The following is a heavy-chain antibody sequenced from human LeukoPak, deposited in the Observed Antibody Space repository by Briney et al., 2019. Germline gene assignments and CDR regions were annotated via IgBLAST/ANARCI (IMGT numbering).Heavy chain of an antibody. CDR3: ARLRNYCDY. J-gene: IGHJ4*02. Sequence: SETLSLTCTVSGGSISSHYWTWIRQPPGKGLEWIGYIYSSGSTKYNPSLESRLSISIDTSKNQFSLKLSSVTAADTAVYFCARLRNYCDYWGQGTLVTVSS. V-gene: IGHV4-59*11. D-gene: IGHD4-17*01. CDR1: GGSISSHY. CDR2: IYSSGST.